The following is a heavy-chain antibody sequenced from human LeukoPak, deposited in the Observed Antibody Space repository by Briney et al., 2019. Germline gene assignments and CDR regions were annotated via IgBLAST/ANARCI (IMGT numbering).Heavy chain of an antibody. CDR2: ICYDGSNK. J-gene: IGHJ4*02. D-gene: IGHD3-22*01. V-gene: IGHV3-33*06. CDR1: GFTFSSYG. Sequence: PGRSLRLSCAASGFTFSSYGMHWVRQAPGKGLEGVAIICYDGSNKYYADSVEGRFTISRDNSKKTLYLQMSSLRAEDTAVYYCAKAKYSSGEEIDYWGQGTLVTVSS. CDR3: AKAKYSSGEEIDY.